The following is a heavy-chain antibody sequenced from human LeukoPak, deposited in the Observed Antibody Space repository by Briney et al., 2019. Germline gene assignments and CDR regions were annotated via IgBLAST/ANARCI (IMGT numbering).Heavy chain of an antibody. CDR1: GFTFSSYG. V-gene: IGHV3-33*01. CDR2: IWYDGSNK. J-gene: IGHJ5*02. CDR3: ARDVSSSWYGPQSNWFDP. D-gene: IGHD6-13*01. Sequence: PGGSLRLSCAASGFTFSSYGMHWVRQAPGKGLEWVAVIWYDGSNKYYADSVKGRFTISRDNSKNTLYLQMNSLRAEDTAVYYCARDVSSSWYGPQSNWFDPWGQGTLVTVSS.